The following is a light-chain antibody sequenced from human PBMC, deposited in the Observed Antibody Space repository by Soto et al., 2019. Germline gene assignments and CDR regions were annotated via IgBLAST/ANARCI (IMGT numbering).Light chain of an antibody. Sequence: DIQMTQSPSSLSASVGDRLTISCLSSQGISTYLNWYQQKPGKAPKLLIYAASTLQSGVPSRFSGSGSETDFTLTISSLQPEDFAAYSCQQNYSATWTFGQGTKVDI. CDR2: AAS. CDR3: QQNYSATWT. V-gene: IGKV1-39*01. J-gene: IGKJ1*01. CDR1: QGISTY.